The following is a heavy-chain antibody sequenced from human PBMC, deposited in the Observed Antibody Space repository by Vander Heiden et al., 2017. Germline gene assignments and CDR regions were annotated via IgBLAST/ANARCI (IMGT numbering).Heavy chain of an antibody. V-gene: IGHV3-30-3*01. CDR3: ARDPKSNGWFDY. D-gene: IGHD6-19*01. CDR1: GSTFSSYA. J-gene: IGHJ4*02. Sequence: QVQLVESGGGVVQPGRSLRLSCAASGSTFSSYAMHWVRQAPGKGLEWVAVISYDGSNKYYADSVKGRFTISRDNSKNTLYLQMNSLRAEDTAVYYCARDPKSNGWFDYWGQGTLVTVSS. CDR2: ISYDGSNK.